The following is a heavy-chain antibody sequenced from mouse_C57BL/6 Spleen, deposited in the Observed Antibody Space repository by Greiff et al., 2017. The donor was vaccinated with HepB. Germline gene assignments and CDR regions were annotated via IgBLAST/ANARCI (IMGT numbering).Heavy chain of an antibody. CDR2: ISDGGSYT. CDR1: GFTFSSYA. J-gene: IGHJ3*01. V-gene: IGHV5-4*03. CDR3: ARRHYSNYEFAY. Sequence: VQLKESGGGLVKPGGSLKLSCAASGFTFSSYAMSWVRQTPEKRLEWVATISDGGSYTYYPDNVKGRFTISRDNAKNNLYLQMSHLKSEDTAMYYCARRHYSNYEFAYWGQGTLVTVSA. D-gene: IGHD2-5*01.